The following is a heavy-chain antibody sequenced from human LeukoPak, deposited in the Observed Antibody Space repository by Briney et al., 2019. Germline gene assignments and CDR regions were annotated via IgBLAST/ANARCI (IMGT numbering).Heavy chain of an antibody. CDR1: GGTISSGSYN. J-gene: IGHJ3*02. CDR2: IYTSGST. CDR3: ARDLWLQHAFDI. D-gene: IGHD5-24*01. Sequence: YPSETLSLTCTASGGTISSGSYNWSWIRQPAGQGLEWIGSIYTSGSTNYNPSLKSRVTISVDTSKNQFSLKLSSVTAADTAVYYCARDLWLQHAFDIWGQGTMVTVSS. V-gene: IGHV4-61*02.